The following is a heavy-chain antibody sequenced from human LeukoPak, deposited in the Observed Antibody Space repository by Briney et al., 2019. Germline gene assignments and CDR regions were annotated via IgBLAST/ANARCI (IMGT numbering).Heavy chain of an antibody. J-gene: IGHJ2*01. CDR2: IYYSGST. V-gene: IGHV4-59*01. D-gene: IGHD3-9*01. Sequence: PSETLSLTCTVSGGSISSYYWSWIRQPPGKGLEWIGYIYYSGSTNYNPSPKSRVTISVDTSKNQFSLKLSSVTAADTAVYYCARDYVYYDILTGYYAPRYFDLWGRGTLVTVSS. CDR1: GGSISSYY. CDR3: ARDYVYYDILTGYYAPRYFDL.